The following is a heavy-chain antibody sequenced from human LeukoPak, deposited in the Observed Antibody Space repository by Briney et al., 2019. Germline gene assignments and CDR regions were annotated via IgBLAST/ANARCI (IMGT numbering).Heavy chain of an antibody. CDR3: ARGGRTDSGSYPYGMDV. V-gene: IGHV3-66*01. CDR1: GFSVSRNY. Sequence: GGSLRLSCAASGFSVSRNYLSWVRQAPGKGLEWVSVIHSGATTDYADSVKGRVTISTDSSKNTLYLQMNSLSDEDTSVYYCARGGRTDSGSYPYGMDVWGQGATVTVSS. CDR2: IHSGATT. J-gene: IGHJ6*02. D-gene: IGHD3-10*01.